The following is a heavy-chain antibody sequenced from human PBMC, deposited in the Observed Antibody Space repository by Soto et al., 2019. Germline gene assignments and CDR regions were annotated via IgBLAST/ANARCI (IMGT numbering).Heavy chain of an antibody. D-gene: IGHD2-2*02. V-gene: IGHV3-33*01. J-gene: IGHJ5*02. CDR2: IWYDGSNK. CDR3: ARDRGCSSTSCYTNWFDP. CDR1: GFTFSSYG. Sequence: VQLVESGGGVVQPGRSLRLSCAASGFTFSSYGMHWVRQAPGKGLEWVAVIWYDGSNKYYADSVKGRFTISRDNSKNTLYLQMNSLRAEDTAVYYCARDRGCSSTSCYTNWFDPWGQGTLVTVSS.